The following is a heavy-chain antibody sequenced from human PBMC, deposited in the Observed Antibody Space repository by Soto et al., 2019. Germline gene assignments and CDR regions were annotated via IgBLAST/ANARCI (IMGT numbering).Heavy chain of an antibody. V-gene: IGHV3-23*01. Sequence: EVLLLESGGGLVQPGGSLRLSCAASGFTFNNYAMTWVRQAPGKGLEWVSAISGGGDTTSYADSVKGRFTVSRDGSKNTLYLQMSSLRAEDTALYYCAKVRGGSGSLTPRVDFWGQGTLVTVSS. CDR1: GFTFNNYA. CDR3: AKVRGGSGSLTPRVDF. D-gene: IGHD3-10*01. CDR2: ISGGGDTT. J-gene: IGHJ4*02.